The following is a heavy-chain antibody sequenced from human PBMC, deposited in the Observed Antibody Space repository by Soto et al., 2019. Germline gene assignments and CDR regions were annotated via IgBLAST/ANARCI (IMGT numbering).Heavy chain of an antibody. D-gene: IGHD3-3*01. Sequence: GGSLRLSCAASGFTVSSNYMSWVRQAPGKGLEWVSGISSTGRRTYYADSVRGRFSISRDNSKNTVDLQINSLRAEDTAVYYCAKVANVGVVVEYFDHWGQGSLVTVSS. V-gene: IGHV3-23*01. CDR1: GFTVSSNY. CDR3: AKVANVGVVVEYFDH. CDR2: ISSTGRRT. J-gene: IGHJ4*02.